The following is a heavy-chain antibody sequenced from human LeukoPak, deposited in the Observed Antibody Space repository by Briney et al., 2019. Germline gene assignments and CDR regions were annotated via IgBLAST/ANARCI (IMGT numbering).Heavy chain of an antibody. D-gene: IGHD4-17*01. CDR2: IRYDGSNK. Sequence: GGSLRLSCAASGFTFSSYGMHWARQAPGKGLEWVAFIRYDGSNKYYADSVKGRFTISRDNSKNTLYLQMNSLRAEDTAVYYCAKVSPGPYGDYPLDCWGQGTLVTVSS. V-gene: IGHV3-30*02. CDR3: AKVSPGPYGDYPLDC. J-gene: IGHJ4*02. CDR1: GFTFSSYG.